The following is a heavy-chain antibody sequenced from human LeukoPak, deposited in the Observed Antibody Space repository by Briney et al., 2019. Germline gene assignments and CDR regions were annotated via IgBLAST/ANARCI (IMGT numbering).Heavy chain of an antibody. V-gene: IGHV1-2*02. D-gene: IGHD2-2*01. CDR3: ARYCSSTSCSQDF. CDR1: GYTFTGYY. Sequence: ASVKVSCKASGYTFTGYYMHWVRQAPGQGLEWKGWINPNSGGTNYAQKFQGRVTMTRDTSISTAYMELSRLRSDDTAVYYCARYCSSTSCSQDFWGQGTLVTVSS. J-gene: IGHJ4*02. CDR2: INPNSGGT.